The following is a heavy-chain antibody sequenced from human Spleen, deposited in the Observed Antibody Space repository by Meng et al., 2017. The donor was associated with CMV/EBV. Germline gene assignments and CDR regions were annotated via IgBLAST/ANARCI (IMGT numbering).Heavy chain of an antibody. D-gene: IGHD2-2*01. CDR1: GGSFSGAY. CDR2: INHSGST. Sequence: YGGSFSGAYWSWIRQPPGKGLEWIGEINHSGSTNYNPSLKRRVTISIDTSKNQFSLKLSSVTAADTAVYYCARGGYCSSTSCSNWFDPWGQGTLVTVSS. CDR3: ARGGYCSSTSCSNWFDP. J-gene: IGHJ5*02. V-gene: IGHV4-34*01.